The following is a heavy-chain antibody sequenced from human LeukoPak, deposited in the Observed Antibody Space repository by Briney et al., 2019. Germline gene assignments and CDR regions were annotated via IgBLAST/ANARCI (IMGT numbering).Heavy chain of an antibody. CDR1: GGTFSSYA. CDR3: ARGDTWFGGPWS. CDR2: IIPIFGTA. Sequence: SVKVSCKASGGTFSSYAISWVRQAPGQGLEWMGGIIPIFGTANYAQKFQGRVTITTDESTSTAYMELSSLRSEDTAVYYCARGDTWFGGPWSWGQGTLVTASS. J-gene: IGHJ5*02. D-gene: IGHD3-10*01. V-gene: IGHV1-69*05.